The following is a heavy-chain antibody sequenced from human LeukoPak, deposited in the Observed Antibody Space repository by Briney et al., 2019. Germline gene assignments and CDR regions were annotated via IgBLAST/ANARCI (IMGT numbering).Heavy chain of an antibody. CDR1: GFTFSSYG. V-gene: IGHV3-33*01. CDR2: IWYDGTNK. D-gene: IGHD2-2*03. CDR3: ARDGYCSSTSCHAADY. Sequence: PGRSLRLSCAASGFTFSSYGMHWVRQAPGKGLEWVAVIWYDGTNKYYADSVKGRFTISRDNSKNTLYLQMNSLRAEDTAVYYCARDGYCSSTSCHAADYWGQGTLVTVSS. J-gene: IGHJ4*02.